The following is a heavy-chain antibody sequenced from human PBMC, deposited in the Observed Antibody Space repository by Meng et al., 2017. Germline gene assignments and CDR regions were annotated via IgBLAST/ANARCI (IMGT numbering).Heavy chain of an antibody. V-gene: IGHV3-30*04. CDR2: ISYDGSNK. D-gene: IGHD2-15*01. CDR3: VLNQGDIVVVVAATSWFDP. Sequence: GESLKISCTASGFTFSSYAMHWVRQAPGKGLEWVAVISYDGSNKYYADSVKGRFTISRDNFKNTLYLQMNSLRAEDTAVYYCVLNQGDIVVVVAATSWFDPWGQGTLVTVSS. J-gene: IGHJ5*02. CDR1: GFTFSSYA.